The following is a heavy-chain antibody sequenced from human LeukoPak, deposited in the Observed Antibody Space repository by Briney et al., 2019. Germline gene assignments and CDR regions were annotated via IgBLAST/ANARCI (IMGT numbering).Heavy chain of an antibody. CDR1: GGSISSSSYY. CDR2: IYYSGST. D-gene: IGHD6-19*01. CDR3: ARGPRGAVAGKIDY. Sequence: PSETLSLTCNVSGGSISSSSYYWGWIRQPPGKGLEWIGSIYYSGSTYYNPSLKSRVTISVDTSKSQFSLKLSSVTAADTAVYYCARGPRGAVAGKIDYWGQGTLVTVSS. V-gene: IGHV4-39*07. J-gene: IGHJ4*02.